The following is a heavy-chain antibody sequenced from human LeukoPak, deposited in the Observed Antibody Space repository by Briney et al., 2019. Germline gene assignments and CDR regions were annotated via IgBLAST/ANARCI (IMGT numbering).Heavy chain of an antibody. CDR2: ITSSGYNT. Sequence: GGSLRLSCTTSSGYAMSWVRQAPGKGLEWVSSITSSGYNTYYADSVKGRFTISRDNSENTLYLQLNSLRVEDTAVYYCAKSNGHFEYWGQGTLVPVSS. D-gene: IGHD2-8*01. CDR3: AKSNGHFEY. V-gene: IGHV3-23*01. J-gene: IGHJ4*02. CDR1: SGYA.